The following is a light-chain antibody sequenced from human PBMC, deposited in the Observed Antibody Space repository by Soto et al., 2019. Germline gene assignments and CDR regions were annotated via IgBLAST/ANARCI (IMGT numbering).Light chain of an antibody. CDR1: QSVYTNY. Sequence: EIVLTQSPGTLSLSPGERATLSCRASQSVYTNYLAWYQQKPGQAPRLPIYGASRMATGIPDRFSGSGSGTDFTLTISILEPEDFAVYDCQHYGSSPPVFTFGQGTKLEIK. CDR3: QHYGSSPPVFT. CDR2: GAS. V-gene: IGKV3-20*01. J-gene: IGKJ2*01.